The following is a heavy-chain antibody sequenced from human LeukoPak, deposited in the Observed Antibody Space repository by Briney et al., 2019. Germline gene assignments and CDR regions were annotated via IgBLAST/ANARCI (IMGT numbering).Heavy chain of an antibody. J-gene: IGHJ6*03. V-gene: IGHV4-34*01. CDR3: TRGSIAYYYMDV. CDR1: GGSISSYY. Sequence: SETLSLTCTVSGGSISSYYWSWIRQPPGKGLEWIGEINHSGSTNYNPSLKSRVTISVDTSKNQFSLKLSSVTAADTAVYYCTRGSIAYYYMDVWGKGTTVTISS. CDR2: INHSGST. D-gene: IGHD3-22*01.